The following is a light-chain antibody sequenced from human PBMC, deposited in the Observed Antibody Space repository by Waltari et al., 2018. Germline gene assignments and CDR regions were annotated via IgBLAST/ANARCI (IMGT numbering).Light chain of an antibody. J-gene: IGLJ2*01. Sequence: QSALTQPASVSGSPGQSITISCTGTSRDVGYFNHVSWFQHPPDSAPKLLIHGVTDRPSGVSSRFSGSKSVNPASLTISGLQAEDEADYYCSSYTGRGTVIFGGGTKLTVL. CDR3: SSYTGRGTVI. V-gene: IGLV2-14*01. CDR1: SRDVGYFNH. CDR2: GVT.